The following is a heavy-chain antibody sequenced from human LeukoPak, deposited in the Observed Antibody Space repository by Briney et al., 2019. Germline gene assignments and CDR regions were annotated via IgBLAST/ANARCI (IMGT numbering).Heavy chain of an antibody. CDR3: ARGFGGSGFSRAMFNWFDP. CDR1: GFTFSSYD. Sequence: PGGSLSLSCAASGFTFSSYDMHWVRQATGEGLEWVSAIGTAGDTYYPGSVKGRFTISRENAKNSLYLQMNSLRAGDTAVYYCARGFGGSGFSRAMFNWFDPWGQGTTVTVSS. V-gene: IGHV3-13*01. CDR2: IGTAGDT. D-gene: IGHD3-10*01. J-gene: IGHJ5*01.